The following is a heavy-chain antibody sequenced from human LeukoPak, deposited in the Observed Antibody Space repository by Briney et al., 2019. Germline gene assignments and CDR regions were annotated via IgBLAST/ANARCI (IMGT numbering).Heavy chain of an antibody. V-gene: IGHV5-51*01. CDR3: ARVSTPSAYDPFDF. CDR2: IYPGDFDT. Sequence: GEPLQISCQGSGSTFTSHWIGWVRQLPGKGLEWMGIIYPGDFDTRYSPSFQGQVTISADKSISTAYLQWSSLKASDTAMYYCARVSTPSAYDPFDFWGQGTLVTVSS. CDR1: GSTFTSHW. D-gene: IGHD5-12*01. J-gene: IGHJ4*02.